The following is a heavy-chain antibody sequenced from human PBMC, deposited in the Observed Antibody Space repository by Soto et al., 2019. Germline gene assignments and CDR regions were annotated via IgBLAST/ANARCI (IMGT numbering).Heavy chain of an antibody. V-gene: IGHV4-59*01. CDR3: ARGGPGGLGY. J-gene: IGHJ4*02. D-gene: IGHD3-9*01. CDR2: IYYSGST. Sequence: SETLSLTCAVYGGSFSGYYWSWIRQPPGKGLEWIGYIYYSGSTNYNPSLKSRVTISVDTSKNQFSLKLSSVTAADTAVYYCARGGPGGLGYWGQGTLVTVSS. CDR1: GGSFSGYY.